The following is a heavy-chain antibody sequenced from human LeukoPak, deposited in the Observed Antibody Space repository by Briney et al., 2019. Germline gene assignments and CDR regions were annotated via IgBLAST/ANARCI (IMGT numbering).Heavy chain of an antibody. V-gene: IGHV3-64*01. CDR3: AREMEDYDFWSGYQY. Sequence: PGGSLRLSCAASGFTFSSYAMHWVRQAPGKGLEYVSAICSNGGSTYYANSVKGRFTISRDNSKNTLYLQMGSLRAEDMAVYYCAREMEDYDFWSGYQYWGQGTLVTVSS. D-gene: IGHD3-3*01. J-gene: IGHJ4*02. CDR2: ICSNGGST. CDR1: GFTFSSYA.